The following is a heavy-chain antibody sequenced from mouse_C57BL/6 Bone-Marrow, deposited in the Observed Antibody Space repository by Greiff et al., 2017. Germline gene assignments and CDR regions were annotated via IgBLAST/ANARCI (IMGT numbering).Heavy chain of an antibody. CDR2: IDPSDSYT. CDR3: ARWGGSSPYYYAMDY. CDR1: GYTFTSYW. Sequence: VQLQQPGAELVMPGASVKLSCKASGYTFTSYWMHWVKQRPGQGLEWIGEIDPSDSYTNYNQKFKGKSTLTVDKSSSTAYMQLSSLTSEDSAVYYCARWGGSSPYYYAMDYGGQGTSVTVSS. J-gene: IGHJ4*01. V-gene: IGHV1-69*01. D-gene: IGHD1-1*01.